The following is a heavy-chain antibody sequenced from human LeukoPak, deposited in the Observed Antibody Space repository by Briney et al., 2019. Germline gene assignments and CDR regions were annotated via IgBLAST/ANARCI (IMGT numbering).Heavy chain of an antibody. J-gene: IGHJ4*02. Sequence: PGGSLRLSCAAAGFTFSSYAMSWVRQAPGKGLEWVSAISGSGGSTYYADSVKGRFTISRDNSKNTLYLQMNSLRAEDTAVYYCAKGNYYYGSGSYPYWGQGTLVTVSS. D-gene: IGHD3-10*01. CDR1: GFTFSSYA. CDR3: AKGNYYYGSGSYPY. CDR2: ISGSGGST. V-gene: IGHV3-23*01.